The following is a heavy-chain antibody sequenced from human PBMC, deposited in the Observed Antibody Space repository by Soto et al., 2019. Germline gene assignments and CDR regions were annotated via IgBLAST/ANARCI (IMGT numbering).Heavy chain of an antibody. J-gene: IGHJ4*02. CDR2: IYYSGST. D-gene: IGHD6-6*01. V-gene: IGHV4-30-4*01. Sequence: QVQLQESGPGLVKPSQTLSLTCTVSGGSISSGDYYWSWIRQPPGKGLEWIGYIYYSGSTYYNPSLKSRVIISVDTSKNQFSLKLSSVTAADTAVYYCASSSGSFYDLIDYWGQGTLVTVSS. CDR3: ASSSGSFYDLIDY. CDR1: GGSISSGDYY.